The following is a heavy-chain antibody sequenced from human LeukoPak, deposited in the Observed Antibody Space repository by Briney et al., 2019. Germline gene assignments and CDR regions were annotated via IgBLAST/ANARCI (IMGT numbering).Heavy chain of an antibody. CDR1: GNSFTNNG. D-gene: IGHD3-22*01. J-gene: IGHJ4*02. V-gene: IGHV1-18*04. Sequence: GASVKVSCKSAGNSFTNNGFSWVRQAPGQGPEWMGWISAYNGHANYAQKFQGRVTMTTDTSTSTAYMELRSLRSDDTAVYYCARDGHRRFYYDGSVYRFDSWGQGTLVTVSS. CDR2: ISAYNGHA. CDR3: ARDGHRRFYYDGSVYRFDS.